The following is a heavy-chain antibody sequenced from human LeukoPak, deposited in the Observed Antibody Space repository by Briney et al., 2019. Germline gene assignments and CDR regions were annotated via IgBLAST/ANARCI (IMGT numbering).Heavy chain of an antibody. CDR2: IYYSGRT. CDR1: GGSLSSYY. V-gene: IGHV4-59*08. J-gene: IGHJ4*02. Sequence: PPGTPSLTCTVSGGSLSSYYWSCIREPPGKGLGWIGYIYYSGRTNYTPSLKSRVTISVDTSKNQFSMKLSSVTAADTAVYYCARRKGDTAMVMFNYWGQGTLVTVSS. D-gene: IGHD5-18*01. CDR3: ARRKGDTAMVMFNY.